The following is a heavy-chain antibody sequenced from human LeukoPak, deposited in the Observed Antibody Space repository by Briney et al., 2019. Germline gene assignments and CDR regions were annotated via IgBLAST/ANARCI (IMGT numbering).Heavy chain of an antibody. D-gene: IGHD1-7*01. Sequence: GESLKISCKGFGYSFSTHWIAWVRQTPGKGLEWMGIIYPGDSDTRYSPSFQGQVTISVDKSISTAYLQWSSLKASDTAMYYCARPPRGGTSKFDYWGQGTLISVSS. J-gene: IGHJ4*02. CDR3: ARPPRGGTSKFDY. CDR2: IYPGDSDT. V-gene: IGHV5-51*01. CDR1: GYSFSTHW.